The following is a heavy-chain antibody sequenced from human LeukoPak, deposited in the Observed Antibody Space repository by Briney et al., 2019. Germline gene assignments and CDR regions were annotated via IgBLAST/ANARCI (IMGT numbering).Heavy chain of an antibody. CDR2: IKQDGSEK. CDR1: GFIFSNYW. J-gene: IGHJ4*02. CDR3: ATSNWGSNY. V-gene: IGHV3-7*01. D-gene: IGHD7-27*01. Sequence: GGSLRLSCVASGFIFSNYWISWVHQAPGKGLEWLANIKQDGSEKYYVDSVKGRFTISRDNAKNSLYLQMYSLRAEDTAVYYCATSNWGSNYWGQGTLVTVSS.